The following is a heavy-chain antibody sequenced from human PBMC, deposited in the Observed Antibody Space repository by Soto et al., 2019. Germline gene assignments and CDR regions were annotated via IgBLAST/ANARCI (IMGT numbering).Heavy chain of an antibody. J-gene: IGHJ6*02. V-gene: IGHV1-69*06. D-gene: IGHD2-21*02. CDR2: IIPIFGTA. Sequence: ASVKVSCKASGGTFSSYDISWVRQGPGQGLEWMGGIIPIFGTANYAQKFQGRVTITADKSTSTAYMELSSLRSEDTAVYYCARFKVVAAIGFHYYYGMDVWGQGTTVTVSS. CDR1: GGTFSSYD. CDR3: ARFKVVAAIGFHYYYGMDV.